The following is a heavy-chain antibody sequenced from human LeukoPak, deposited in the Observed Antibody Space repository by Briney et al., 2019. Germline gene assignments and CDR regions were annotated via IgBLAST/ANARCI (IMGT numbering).Heavy chain of an antibody. J-gene: IGHJ4*02. CDR3: ARGHQNGASYYNY. D-gene: IGHD1-26*01. Sequence: GRSLRLSCAASGFTFNSYIMHWVRQAPGKGLEWVAFISYGGSNKFYADSVKGRFTISRDDSRNTLYLEMNSLRTEDTAVYYCARGHQNGASYYNYWGQGTLVTVSS. CDR1: GFTFNSYI. V-gene: IGHV3-30*04. CDR2: ISYGGSNK.